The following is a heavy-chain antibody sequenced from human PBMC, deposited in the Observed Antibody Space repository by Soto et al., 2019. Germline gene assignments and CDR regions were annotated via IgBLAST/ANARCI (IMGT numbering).Heavy chain of an antibody. J-gene: IGHJ4*02. CDR2: ISAYNGNT. Sequence: SVKVSCKASCYTFTSYGISGVRQSPGQGLDWMGCISAYNGNTNYAQKLQGRVTMTTDTSTSTAYMELRSLRSDDTAVYYCARVRYYYGSGSYEWGQGTLVTVSS. V-gene: IGHV1-18*01. D-gene: IGHD3-10*01. CDR1: CYTFTSYG. CDR3: ARVRYYYGSGSYE.